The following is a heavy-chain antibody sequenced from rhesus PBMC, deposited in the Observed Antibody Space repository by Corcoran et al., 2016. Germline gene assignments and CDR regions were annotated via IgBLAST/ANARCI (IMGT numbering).Heavy chain of an antibody. D-gene: IGHD4-23*01. J-gene: IGHJ4*01. Sequence: QVQLVQSGAEVQKPGAAVKLSCKASGYTVTSYRKNWGRREPGQGLGWMGWINPSNGNTGYAQKFQGRVTMTRDTSTSTAYMELSSLRSEDTAVYYCARTVPYYFDYWGQGVLVTVSS. V-gene: IGHV1-200*01. CDR1: GYTVTSYR. CDR3: ARTVPYYFDY. CDR2: INPSNGNT.